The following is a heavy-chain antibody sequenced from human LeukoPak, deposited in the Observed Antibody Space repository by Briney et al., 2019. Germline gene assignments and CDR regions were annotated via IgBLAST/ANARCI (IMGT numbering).Heavy chain of an antibody. CDR2: IYYSGST. Sequence: SETLSLTCTVSGGSISSYYWSWIRQPPGKGLEWIGYIYYSGSTNYNPSLKSRVTISVDTSKSQFSLKLSSVTAADTAVYYCARVVKQWLDFYYFDYWGQGTLVTVSS. V-gene: IGHV4-59*01. CDR1: GGSISSYY. J-gene: IGHJ4*02. D-gene: IGHD6-19*01. CDR3: ARVVKQWLDFYYFDY.